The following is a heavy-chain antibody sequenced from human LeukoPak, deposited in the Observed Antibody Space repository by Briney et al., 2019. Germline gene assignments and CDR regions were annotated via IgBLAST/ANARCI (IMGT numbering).Heavy chain of an antibody. CDR1: GGTFSSYA. CDR2: IIPIFGTA. V-gene: IGHV1-69*13. Sequence: SVKVSCKASGGTFSSYAISWVRQAPGQGLEWMGGIIPIFGTANYAQKFQGRVTITADESTSTAYMELSSLRSEDTAVYYCARAGGGNSREYYYYYMDVWGKGTTVTVSS. CDR3: ARAGGGNSREYYYYYMDV. J-gene: IGHJ6*03. D-gene: IGHD4-23*01.